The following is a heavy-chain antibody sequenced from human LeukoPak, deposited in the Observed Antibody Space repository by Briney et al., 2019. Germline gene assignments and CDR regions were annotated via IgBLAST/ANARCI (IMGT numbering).Heavy chain of an antibody. CDR3: AKGMEWELLIAFDY. Sequence: GSLRLSCAASGFTFSSYAMSWVRQAPGKGPEWVSAISGSGGSTYYADSVKGRFTISRDNSKNTLYLQMNSLRAEDTAVYYCAKGMEWELLIAFDYWGQGTLVTVSS. CDR1: GFTFSSYA. J-gene: IGHJ4*02. D-gene: IGHD1-26*01. V-gene: IGHV3-23*01. CDR2: ISGSGGST.